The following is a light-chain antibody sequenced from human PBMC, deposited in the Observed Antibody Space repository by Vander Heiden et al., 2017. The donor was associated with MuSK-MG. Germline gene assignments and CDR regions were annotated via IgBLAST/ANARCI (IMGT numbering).Light chain of an antibody. CDR1: SSDVGGYNY. V-gene: IGLV2-14*01. CDR2: DVS. Sequence: QSALTQPASVSGSPGQSITISCTGTSSDVGGYNYVSWYQQHPGNAPKVMIYDVSNRPSGVSNRFSGSKSGNTASLTISGLQAEDEADYYCSSYTSSSTVIFGGGTKLTVL. CDR3: SSYTSSSTVI. J-gene: IGLJ2*01.